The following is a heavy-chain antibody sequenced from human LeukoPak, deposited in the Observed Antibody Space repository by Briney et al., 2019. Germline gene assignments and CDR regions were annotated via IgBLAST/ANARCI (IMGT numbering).Heavy chain of an antibody. Sequence: GSGPTLVKPTQTLTLTCTFSGFSLTTSGVGVGWIRQPPGKALEWLALLYWDDDKRYSPSLRSRLTITKDTSKNQVVLTMTNMDPVDTATYYCAHLGFCGSCYPRRNGFDIWGQGTMVTVSS. CDR1: GFSLTTSGVG. CDR2: LYWDDDK. CDR3: AHLGFCGSCYPRRNGFDI. V-gene: IGHV2-5*02. D-gene: IGHD2-15*01. J-gene: IGHJ3*02.